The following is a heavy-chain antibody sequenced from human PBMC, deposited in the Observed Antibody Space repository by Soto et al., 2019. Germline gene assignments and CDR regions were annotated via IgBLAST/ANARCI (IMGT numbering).Heavy chain of an antibody. CDR2: IDASGST. V-gene: IGHV4-4*07. CDR3: ARGGHDFWSGPFDY. CDR1: DGSISTYY. Sequence: KPSETLSLTCTVSDGSISTYYCNWIRQPAGKGLEWIGRIDASGSTDYDPSLKSQVTMSVDTSKNQFSLRLSSVTAADTAVYYCARGGHDFWSGPFDYWGQGAQVTVSS. J-gene: IGHJ4*02. D-gene: IGHD3-3*01.